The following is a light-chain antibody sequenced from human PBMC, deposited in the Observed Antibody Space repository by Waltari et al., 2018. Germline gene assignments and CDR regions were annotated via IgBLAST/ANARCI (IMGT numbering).Light chain of an antibody. CDR3: LLYYGGVWV. CDR1: TGAVTVGHY. CDR2: STS. J-gene: IGLJ3*02. Sequence: QTVVTQEASLTVSPGGTVTLTCASSTGAVTVGHYSNWVKPKPGQAPRALIYSTSNKYSWTPARFSGSLLGGKVALTLSGAQPEDEAEYYCLLYYGGVWVFGGGTKLTVL. V-gene: IGLV7-43*01.